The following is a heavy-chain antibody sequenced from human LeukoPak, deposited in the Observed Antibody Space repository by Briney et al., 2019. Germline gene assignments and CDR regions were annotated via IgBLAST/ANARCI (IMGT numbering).Heavy chain of an antibody. Sequence: SVKVSCKASGYTFTSYAISWVRQAPGQGLEWMGGNIPIFGTANYAQKFQGRVTITADKSTSTAYMELSSLTSEDTAVYYCARVGASNRCDIWGQGTMVTVSS. D-gene: IGHD1-14*01. J-gene: IGHJ3*02. CDR3: ARVGASNRCDI. CDR2: NIPIFGTA. CDR1: GYTFTSYA. V-gene: IGHV1-69*06.